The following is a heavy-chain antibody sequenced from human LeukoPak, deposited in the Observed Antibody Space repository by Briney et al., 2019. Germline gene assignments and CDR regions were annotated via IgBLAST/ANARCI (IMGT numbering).Heavy chain of an antibody. Sequence: APVKVSCKASGYTFTSYYMHWVRQAPGQGLEWMGIINPSGGSTSYAQKFQGRVTMTRDMSTSTVYMELSSLRSEDTAVYYCARGANSGGSDYWGQGTLVTVSS. D-gene: IGHD1-14*01. J-gene: IGHJ4*02. CDR1: GYTFTSYY. V-gene: IGHV1-46*01. CDR3: ARGANSGGSDY. CDR2: INPSGGST.